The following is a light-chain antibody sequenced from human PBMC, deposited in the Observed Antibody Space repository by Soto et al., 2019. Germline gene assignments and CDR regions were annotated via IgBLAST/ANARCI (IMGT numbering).Light chain of an antibody. CDR2: GAS. CDR3: QQTSAAPFT. J-gene: IGKJ3*01. CDR1: RNINTY. V-gene: IGKV1-39*01. Sequence: DIQMTQSPSSLSASVGDTITITCRASRNINTYLNWYQQKPGKAPKLLIFGASSLQSGVPSRFSGSGSRTDFTLTINSLQPEDFATYCCQQTSAAPFTFGPGTKVDIK.